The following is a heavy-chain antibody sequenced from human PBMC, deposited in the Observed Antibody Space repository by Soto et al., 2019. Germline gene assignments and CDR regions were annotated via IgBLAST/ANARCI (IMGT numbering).Heavy chain of an antibody. J-gene: IGHJ6*02. CDR2: IDPSDSYT. CDR1: GYSFTSYW. D-gene: IGHD2-2*01. CDR3: ARRFGCSSTSCYYYYGMDV. V-gene: IGHV5-10-1*01. Sequence: PGESLKISCKGSGYSFTSYWISWVRQMPGKGLEWMGRIDPSDSYTNYSPSFQGHVTISADKSISTAYLQWSSLKASDTAMYYCARRFGCSSTSCYYYYGMDVWGQGTTVTV.